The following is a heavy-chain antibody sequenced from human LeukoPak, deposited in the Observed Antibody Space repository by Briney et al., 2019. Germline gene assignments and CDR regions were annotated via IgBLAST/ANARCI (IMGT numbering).Heavy chain of an antibody. CDR2: IKQDGSQK. Sequence: GGSLRLSCAASGFTFSRNWMSWVRQAPGKGPEWVANIKQDGSQKYYADSVKGRFTISRDNSKNTLYLQMNSLRAEDTAVYYCARARIRSSWYFDYWGQGTLVTVSS. CDR3: ARARIRSSWYFDY. V-gene: IGHV3-7*02. CDR1: GFTFSRNW. D-gene: IGHD6-13*01. J-gene: IGHJ4*02.